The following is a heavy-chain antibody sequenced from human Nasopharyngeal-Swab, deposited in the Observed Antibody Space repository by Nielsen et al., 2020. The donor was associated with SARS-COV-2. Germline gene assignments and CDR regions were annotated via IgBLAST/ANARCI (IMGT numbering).Heavy chain of an antibody. D-gene: IGHD3-3*01. V-gene: IGHV3-23*01. CDR1: GFTFSSYA. CDR3: AKADNYDFWSAYSDH. Sequence: GESLKTSCAASGFTFSSYAMSWVRQAPGKGLEWVSGISGSGAGTYFADSVKGRFTISRDNSKNTLYLQMSSLRAEDTAVYFCAKADNYDFWSAYSDHWGQGTLVTVSS. J-gene: IGHJ5*02. CDR2: ISGSGAGT.